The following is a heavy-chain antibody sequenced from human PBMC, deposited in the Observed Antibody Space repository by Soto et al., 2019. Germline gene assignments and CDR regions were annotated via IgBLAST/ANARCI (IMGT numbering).Heavy chain of an antibody. J-gene: IGHJ6*03. CDR2: ISAYNGNT. CDR3: AREVDYIWGSYRPRYYYYYMDV. D-gene: IGHD3-16*02. V-gene: IGHV1-18*01. Sequence: ASVKVSCKASGYTFTSYAMRWVRQAPGQRLEWMGWISAYNGNTNYAQKLQGRVTMTTDTSTSTAYMELRSLRSDDTAVYYCAREVDYIWGSYRPRYYYYYMDVWGKGTTVTVSS. CDR1: GYTFTSYA.